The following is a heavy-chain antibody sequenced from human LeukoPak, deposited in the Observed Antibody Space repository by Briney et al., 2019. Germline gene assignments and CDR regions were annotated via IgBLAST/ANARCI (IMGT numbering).Heavy chain of an antibody. Sequence: PGGSLRLSCAVSRFTFSTYAMSWVRQAPGKGLEWVSAILGSGGSTYYADSVKGRFTVSRDNSKSTLYLQMNSLRAEDTALYYCAKWGDYDVLTGYYVPDYWGQGTLVTVSS. V-gene: IGHV3-23*01. CDR2: ILGSGGST. CDR1: RFTFSTYA. J-gene: IGHJ4*02. D-gene: IGHD3-9*01. CDR3: AKWGDYDVLTGYYVPDY.